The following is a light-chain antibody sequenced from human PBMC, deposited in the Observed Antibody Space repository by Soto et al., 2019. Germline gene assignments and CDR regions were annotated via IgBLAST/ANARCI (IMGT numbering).Light chain of an antibody. V-gene: IGKV3-20*01. J-gene: IGKJ1*01. CDR2: GAS. Sequence: EIVLTQSPVTLSLSPGERATLSCRASQTVSANFVAWYQQKPGQAPRLLLYGASSRATGIPDRFSGSGSGADFTLTISRLEPEDFAVYFCLQYAGSPKTFGQGTKVEIK. CDR1: QTVSANF. CDR3: LQYAGSPKT.